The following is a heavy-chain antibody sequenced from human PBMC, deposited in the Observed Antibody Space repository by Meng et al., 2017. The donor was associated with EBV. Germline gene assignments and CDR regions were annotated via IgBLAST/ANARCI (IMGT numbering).Heavy chain of an antibody. V-gene: IGHV1-3*01. CDR2: INAGNGNT. CDR1: GYTFTSYA. CDR3: ARRGGVADWFDP. Sequence: QVQLVQSVAAVKKPRDSGKVSCKSSGYTFTSYAMHWVRQAPGQRLEWMGWINAGNGNTKYSQKFQGRVTITRDTSASTAYMELSSLRSEDTAVYYCARRGGVADWFDPWGQGTLVTVSS. J-gene: IGHJ5*02. D-gene: IGHD2-15*01.